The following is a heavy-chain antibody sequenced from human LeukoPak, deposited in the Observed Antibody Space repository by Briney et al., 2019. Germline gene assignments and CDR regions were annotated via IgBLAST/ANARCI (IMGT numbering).Heavy chain of an antibody. D-gene: IGHD6-19*01. CDR2: MNPNSGNT. CDR3: ARNVAGTGDFDY. Sequence: ASVKVSCKVSGYTFTDYDINWVRQATGQGLEWMGWMNPNSGNTGYAQKFQGRVTITRYTSISTAYMELSSLRSEDTAVYYCARNVAGTGDFDYWGQGTLVTVSS. CDR1: GYTFTDYD. J-gene: IGHJ4*02. V-gene: IGHV1-8*03.